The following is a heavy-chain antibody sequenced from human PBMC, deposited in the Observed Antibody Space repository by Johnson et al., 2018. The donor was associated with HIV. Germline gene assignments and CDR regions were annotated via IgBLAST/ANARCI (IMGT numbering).Heavy chain of an antibody. CDR3: ASILVVAAQEADAFDI. V-gene: IGHV3-7*01. D-gene: IGHD2-15*01. Sequence: EQLVESGGGLVQPGGSVRLSCAASGFTLSSYWMSWVRQAPEKGLEWVANIKQDGSEKYYVDSVRGRFTISRDNAKNSLYLQMNSLRAEDTAVYYCASILVVAAQEADAFDIWGQGTMVTVSS. CDR2: IKQDGSEK. J-gene: IGHJ3*02. CDR1: GFTLSSYW.